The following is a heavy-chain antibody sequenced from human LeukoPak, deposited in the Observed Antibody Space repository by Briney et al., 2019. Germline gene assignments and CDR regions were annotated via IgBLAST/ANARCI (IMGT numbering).Heavy chain of an antibody. J-gene: IGHJ5*02. CDR3: ARDRLRARWFDP. CDR2: IYYSGST. V-gene: IGHV4-30-4*01. D-gene: IGHD4-17*01. CDR1: GGSISSGDYY. Sequence: SQTLSLTCTVSGGSISSGDYYWSWIRQPPGKGLEWIGYIYYSGSTYYNPSLKSRVTISVDTSKNQFSLKLSSVTAADTAVYYCARDRLRARWFDPWGQGTLVTVSS.